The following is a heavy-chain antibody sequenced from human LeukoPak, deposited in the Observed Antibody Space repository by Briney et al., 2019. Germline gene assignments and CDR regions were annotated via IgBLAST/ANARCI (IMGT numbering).Heavy chain of an antibody. J-gene: IGHJ4*02. CDR1: GGSFSGYC. Sequence: SETLSLTCAVYGGSFSGYCWSWIHQPPGKGLEWIAEINHNGSTNYNPSLKSRVTVSEDTSKNQFSLKLNSVTAADTAVYYCAKYGYCSSGMCYNDNWGQGTLVTVST. CDR3: AKYGYCSSGMCYNDN. D-gene: IGHD2-15*01. CDR2: INHNGST. V-gene: IGHV4-34*01.